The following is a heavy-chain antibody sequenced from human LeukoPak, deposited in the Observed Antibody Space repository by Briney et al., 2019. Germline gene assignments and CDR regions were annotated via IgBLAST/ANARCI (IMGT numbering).Heavy chain of an antibody. J-gene: IGHJ5*01. CDR3: VKDPRDTYGTNWFVS. D-gene: IGHD2-21*01. CDR2: ISGTGGAT. V-gene: IGHV3-23*01. CDR1: GFSFGNYA. Sequence: GGSLRLSCVASGFSFGNYAMSWVRQAPGKGLQWVSQISGTGGATWYAGFARDRFIISRDNSKKTLYLQMSGLRVEDTAMYYCVKDPRDTYGTNWFVSWGQGTLLIVSS.